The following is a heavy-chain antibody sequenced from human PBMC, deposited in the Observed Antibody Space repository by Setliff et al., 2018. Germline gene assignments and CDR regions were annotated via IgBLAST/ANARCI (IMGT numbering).Heavy chain of an antibody. CDR1: GFTFSSYE. J-gene: IGHJ3*02. V-gene: IGHV3-48*03. D-gene: IGHD2-15*01. CDR3: ARGDLVTRPTNNDAFDI. CDR2: ISTSGGTI. Sequence: GGSLRLSCAASGFTFSSYEMNWVRQAPGKGLEWVSYISTSGGTIYYADSVKGRFTISRDNAKNSLFLQMISPRAEDTAVYYCARGDLVTRPTNNDAFDIWGQGTMVTVSS.